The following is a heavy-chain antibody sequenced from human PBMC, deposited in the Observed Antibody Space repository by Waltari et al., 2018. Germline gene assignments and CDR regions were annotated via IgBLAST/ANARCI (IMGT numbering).Heavy chain of an antibody. V-gene: IGHV4-34*01. Sequence: QVQLQQWGAGLLKPSETLSLTCAVYGGSFSGYYWSWIPQPPGKGLEWIGEINHSGSTNYNPSLKSRVTISVDTSKNQFSLKLSSVTAADTAVYYCARRYYDFWSGYVYGMDVWGQGTTVTVSS. J-gene: IGHJ6*02. CDR3: ARRYYDFWSGYVYGMDV. D-gene: IGHD3-3*01. CDR2: INHSGST. CDR1: GGSFSGYY.